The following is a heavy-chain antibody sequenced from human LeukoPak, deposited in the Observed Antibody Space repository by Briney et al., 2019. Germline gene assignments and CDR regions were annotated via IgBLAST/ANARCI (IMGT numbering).Heavy chain of an antibody. CDR2: FDPEDGRT. D-gene: IGHD3/OR15-3a*01. CDR3: ATENGLPQGAFDI. Sequence: GPSGNLSCKVSAYTPTELSMDWERQAPGNGLEWVGGFDPEDGRTIYAQKFQGRVTMTEDTSTDTAYMELSSLRTKDTAVYYCATENGLPQGAFDIWGQETMVTVSS. CDR1: AYTPTELS. J-gene: IGHJ3*02. V-gene: IGHV1-24*01.